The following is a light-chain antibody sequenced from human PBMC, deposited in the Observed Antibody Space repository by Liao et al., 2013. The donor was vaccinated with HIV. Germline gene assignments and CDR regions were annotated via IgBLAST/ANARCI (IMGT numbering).Light chain of an antibody. V-gene: IGLV3-21*04. Sequence: SYVLTQPPSVSVAPGKTARITCGGNNIGSKSVHWYQQKPGQAPVLVIYYDSDRPSGIPERFSGSNSGDTATLTISRVEAGDEADYYCQVWDSSGQNVVFGGGTKLTV. J-gene: IGLJ2*01. CDR3: QVWDSSGQNVV. CDR2: YDS. CDR1: NIGSKS.